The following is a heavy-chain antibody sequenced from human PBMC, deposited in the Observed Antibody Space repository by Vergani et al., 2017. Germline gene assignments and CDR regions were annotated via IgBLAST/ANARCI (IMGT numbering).Heavy chain of an antibody. D-gene: IGHD2-15*01. CDR3: ARVKGYCSGGSCFNADAFDI. CDR2: IYYSGST. CDR1: GGSISSGGYY. V-gene: IGHV4-31*03. J-gene: IGHJ3*02. Sequence: QVQLQQWGAGLLKPSETLSLTCTVSGGSISSGGYYWSWIRQHPGKGLEWIGYIYYSGSTYYNPSLKSRITISLDTSKNQFSLKLSSVTAADTAVYYCARVKGYCSGGSCFNADAFDIWGQGTMVTVSS.